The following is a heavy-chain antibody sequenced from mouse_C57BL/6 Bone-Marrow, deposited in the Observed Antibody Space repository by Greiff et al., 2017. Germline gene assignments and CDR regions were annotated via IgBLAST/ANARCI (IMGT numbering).Heavy chain of an antibody. CDR3: ARRGFYYGNYGSFAY. Sequence: QVQLQQPGAELVKPGASVKLSCKASGYTFTSYWMHWVKQRPGQGLEWIGMIHPNSGSTNYNEKFKSKATLTVDKSSSTAYMQLSSLTAEDSAVYYCARRGFYYGNYGSFAYWGQGTLVTVSA. D-gene: IGHD2-1*01. CDR2: IHPNSGST. V-gene: IGHV1-64*01. CDR1: GYTFTSYW. J-gene: IGHJ3*01.